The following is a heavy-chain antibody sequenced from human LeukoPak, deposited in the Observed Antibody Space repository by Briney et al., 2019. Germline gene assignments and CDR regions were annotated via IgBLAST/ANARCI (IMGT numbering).Heavy chain of an antibody. D-gene: IGHD6-13*01. V-gene: IGHV3-23*01. CDR3: AKTPLLLPSSDAEISPHQLVRYGYYFDY. CDR2: VSGSGGTT. CDR1: TLTFSSFV. J-gene: IGHJ4*02. Sequence: GGSLRRSCAASTLTFSSFVMTWLRQAPGNGLEGVAIVSGSGGTTAYADSVKGRLTISRDNSKTTLYLQMNSLRAEDTAVYYCAKTPLLLPSSDAEISPHQLVRYGYYFDYWGQGTLVTVSS.